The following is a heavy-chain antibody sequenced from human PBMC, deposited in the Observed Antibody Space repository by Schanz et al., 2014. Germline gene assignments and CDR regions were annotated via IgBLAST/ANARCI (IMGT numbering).Heavy chain of an antibody. CDR2: ISYDGSNK. J-gene: IGHJ6*03. CDR3: AKDYQDCSSTSCYLWENYDMDV. CDR1: GFTFRSYG. Sequence: QVQLVESGGGVVQPGRSLRLSCAASGFTFRSYGMHWVRQSPGKGLEWVALISYDGSNKYYADSVKGRFTISRDSSKNTLYLQMNSLRAEDTAVYYCAKDYQDCSSTSCYLWENYDMDVWGKGTTVTVSS. D-gene: IGHD2-2*01. V-gene: IGHV3-30*18.